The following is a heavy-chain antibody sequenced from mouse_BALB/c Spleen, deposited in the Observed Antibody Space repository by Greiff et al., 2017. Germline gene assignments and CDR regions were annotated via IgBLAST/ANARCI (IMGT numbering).Heavy chain of an antibody. V-gene: IGHV1-67*01. D-gene: IGHD2-14*01. CDR3: ARRGRYDVWYFDV. CDR1: GYTFTDYA. J-gene: IGHJ1*01. CDR2: ISIYYDNT. Sequence: VQLQQSGPELVRPGESVKISCKGSGYTFTDYAVHWVKQSHAKSLEWIGVISIYYDNTNYNQKFKGKATMTVDKSSSTAYMELARLTSEDSAIYYCARRGRYDVWYFDVWGAGTTVTVSS.